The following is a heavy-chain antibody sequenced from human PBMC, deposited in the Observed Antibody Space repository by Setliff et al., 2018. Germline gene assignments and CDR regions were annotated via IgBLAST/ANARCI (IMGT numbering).Heavy chain of an antibody. D-gene: IGHD2-2*01. CDR2: IYPGDSDT. CDR3: TRHEDRNKCTSSSCYRENDAFDV. Sequence: PGESLKISCKASGYIFTNYWIGWVRQMPGKGLEWMGVIYPGDSDTRYSPSFQGQVTISADESINTAYLRWSSLKASDTAIYYCTRHEDRNKCTSSSCYRENDAFDVWGQGAMVTVSS. CDR1: GYIFTNYW. J-gene: IGHJ3*01. V-gene: IGHV5-51*01.